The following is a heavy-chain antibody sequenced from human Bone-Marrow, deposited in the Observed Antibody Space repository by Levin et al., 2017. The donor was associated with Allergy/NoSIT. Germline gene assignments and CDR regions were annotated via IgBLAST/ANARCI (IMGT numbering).Heavy chain of an antibody. CDR1: GCSISSSSYY. Sequence: SETLSLTCTVSGCSISSSSYYWGWIRQRPGKGLEWIGSIYYSGSTYYNPSLKSRVTISVDTSKNQFSLKLSAVTAADTAGYYCAGTVGAVGNFDYWGQGTLVTVSA. D-gene: IGHD1-26*01. V-gene: IGHV4-39*07. CDR2: IYYSGST. J-gene: IGHJ4*02. CDR3: AGTVGAVGNFDY.